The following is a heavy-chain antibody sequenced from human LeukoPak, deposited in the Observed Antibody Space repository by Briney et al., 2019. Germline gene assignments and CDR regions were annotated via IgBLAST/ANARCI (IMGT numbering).Heavy chain of an antibody. V-gene: IGHV3-74*01. CDR2: INSDGSST. CDR1: GFTFSTYW. J-gene: IGHJ4*02. CDR3: ATLPTTTVTNLFDY. D-gene: IGHD4-17*01. Sequence: GGSLRLPCAASGFTFSTYWMHWVRQAPGKGLVWVSHINSDGSSTGYADSVKGRFTISRDNAKNTLYLQMNSLRAEDTAVYYCATLPTTTVTNLFDYWGQGTLVTVSS.